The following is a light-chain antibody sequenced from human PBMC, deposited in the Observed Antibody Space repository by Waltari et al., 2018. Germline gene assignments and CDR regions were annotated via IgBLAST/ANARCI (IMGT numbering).Light chain of an antibody. V-gene: IGKV3-15*01. CDR3: QQSYSTPGIT. Sequence: EIVMTQSPDTLSVSPGETATLSCRASQSINSNVAWYQQRPGQAPRLLIYGASTRATGIPARFSGSGSGTEFTLTISSLQPEDFATYYCQQSYSTPGITFGQGTRLEIK. J-gene: IGKJ5*01. CDR1: QSINSN. CDR2: GAS.